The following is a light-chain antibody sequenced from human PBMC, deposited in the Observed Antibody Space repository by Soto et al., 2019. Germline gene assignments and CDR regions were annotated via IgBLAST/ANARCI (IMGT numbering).Light chain of an antibody. V-gene: IGKV1-5*03. Sequence: DIQMTQSPSTLSASVGDRVTVTCRASQSISSSLAWFQQKPGKAPKLLMYHVSRLNSGVSSRFIGGGSGTEFTLTISSLQPDDFATYYCQQYDTHFWTFGQGTKVEIK. CDR1: QSISSS. J-gene: IGKJ1*01. CDR3: QQYDTHFWT. CDR2: HVS.